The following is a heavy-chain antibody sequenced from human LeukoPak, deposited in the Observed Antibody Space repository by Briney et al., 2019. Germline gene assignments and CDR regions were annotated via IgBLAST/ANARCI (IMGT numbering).Heavy chain of an antibody. Sequence: PSETLSLTCTVSGGSISSYYWSWIRQPAGKGLEWIGRIYTSGSTNYNPSLKSRVTMSVDTSKNQFSLKLSSVTAADTAVYYCAGEVRGYSPLYNWFDPWGQGTLVTVSS. D-gene: IGHD5-18*01. CDR1: GGSISSYY. V-gene: IGHV4-4*07. CDR2: IYTSGST. J-gene: IGHJ5*02. CDR3: AGEVRGYSPLYNWFDP.